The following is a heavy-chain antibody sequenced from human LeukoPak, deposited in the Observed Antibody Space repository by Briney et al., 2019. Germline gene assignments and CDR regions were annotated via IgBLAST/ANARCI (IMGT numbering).Heavy chain of an antibody. J-gene: IGHJ4*02. CDR3: TGGSYSRYFDY. CDR1: GGSISSGDYY. Sequence: SETLSLTCTVSGGSISSGDYYWSWIRLPPGKGLEWIGYIYYSGSTYYNPSLKSRVTISVDTSKNQFSLKLSSVTAADTAVYHCTGGSYSRYFDYWGQGTLVTVSS. V-gene: IGHV4-30-4*08. CDR2: IYYSGST. D-gene: IGHD1-26*01.